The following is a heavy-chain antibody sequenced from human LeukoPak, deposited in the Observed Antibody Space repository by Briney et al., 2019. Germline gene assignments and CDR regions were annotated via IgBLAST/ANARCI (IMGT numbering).Heavy chain of an antibody. CDR1: GGSISSYY. D-gene: IGHD3-22*01. V-gene: IGHV4-4*07. Sequence: SETLSLTCTVSGGSISSYYWSWIRQPAGKGLEWIGRIYTSGSTNYNPSLKSRVTISVDTSKNQFSLKLSSVTAADTAVYYCARATYYYDSSGYYPWGQGTLVTVSS. J-gene: IGHJ5*02. CDR3: ARATYYYDSSGYYP. CDR2: IYTSGST.